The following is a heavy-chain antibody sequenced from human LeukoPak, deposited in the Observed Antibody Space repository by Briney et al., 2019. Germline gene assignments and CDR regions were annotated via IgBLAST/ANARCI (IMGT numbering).Heavy chain of an antibody. CDR2: INHSGST. V-gene: IGHV4-34*01. J-gene: IGHJ4*02. D-gene: IGHD5-12*01. CDR1: GGSFSGYY. CDR3: ARDVVATTVRIDS. Sequence: SETLSLTCAVYGGSFSGYYWSWIRQPPGKGLEWIGEINHSGSTNYNPSLKSRVTISVDTSKNQFSLKLSSVTAADTAVYYCARDVVATTVRIDSWGQGTLVTVSS.